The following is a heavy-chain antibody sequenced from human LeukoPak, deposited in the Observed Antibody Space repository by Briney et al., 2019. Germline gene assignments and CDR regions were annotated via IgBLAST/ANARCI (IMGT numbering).Heavy chain of an antibody. CDR2: IKQDGSEK. CDR1: GFTFSTYA. V-gene: IGHV3-7*04. CDR3: ARDHSSSWYGSWLY. Sequence: GGSLRLSCSASGFTFSTYAMNWVRQAPGKGLEWVANIKQDGSEKYYVDSVKGRFTISRDNAKNSLYLQMNSLRAEDTAVYYCARDHSSSWYGSWLYWGQGTLVTVSS. D-gene: IGHD6-13*01. J-gene: IGHJ4*02.